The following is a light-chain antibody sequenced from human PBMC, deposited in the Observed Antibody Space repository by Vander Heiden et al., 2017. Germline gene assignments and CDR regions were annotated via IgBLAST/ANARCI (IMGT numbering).Light chain of an antibody. CDR1: NNDVGGYNY. J-gene: IGLJ3*02. V-gene: IGLV2-14*03. CDR2: DVS. Sequence: QSALTQPASVSGSPGQSITVSCTGTNNDVGGYNYVSWYQQHPGEAPKLMIYDVSYRPSGVSNRISGSKSGNTASLTISGLRPEDEAAYYCSSYTGSSTVFGGGTQLTVL. CDR3: SSYTGSSTV.